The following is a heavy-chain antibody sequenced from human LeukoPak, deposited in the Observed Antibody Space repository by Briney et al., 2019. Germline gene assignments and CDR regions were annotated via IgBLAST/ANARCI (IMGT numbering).Heavy chain of an antibody. V-gene: IGHV3-23*01. CDR3: AKSYCGGDCYFLYDY. CDR2: ISGSGGST. Sequence: GGSLRLSCAASGFTFSSYAMSWVRQAPGKGLEWVSAISGSGGSTYYADSVKGRFTISRDNSKNTLYLQMNSLRAEDTAVYYCAKSYCGGDCYFLYDYWGQGTLVPVSS. D-gene: IGHD2-21*02. J-gene: IGHJ4*02. CDR1: GFTFSSYA.